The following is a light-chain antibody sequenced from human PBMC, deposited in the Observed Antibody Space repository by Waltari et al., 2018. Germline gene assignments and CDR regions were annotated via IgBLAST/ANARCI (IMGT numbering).Light chain of an antibody. J-gene: IGKJ2*01. CDR3: QQYGSSPPFT. V-gene: IGKV3-20*01. Sequence: EIVLTQSPGTLSLSPGERVTLSCRASQSISRSFLARYRQKPGQAPRLLIHGASSRATGVPDRFSGRGSGTDFTLTISRLEPEDFAVCYCQQYGSSPPFTFGQGTKLEI. CDR1: QSISRSF. CDR2: GAS.